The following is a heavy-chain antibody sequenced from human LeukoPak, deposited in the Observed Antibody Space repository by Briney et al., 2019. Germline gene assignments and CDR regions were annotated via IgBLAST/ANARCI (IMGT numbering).Heavy chain of an antibody. Sequence: ASVKVSCKASGYTFTSYGISWVRQAPGQGLEWMGWISAYNGNTNYAQELQGRVTMTTDTSTSTAYMELRSLRSDDTAVYYCARDVLGCYYDSSGYCYFDYWGQGTLVTVSS. CDR2: ISAYNGNT. CDR3: ARDVLGCYYDSSGYCYFDY. J-gene: IGHJ4*02. D-gene: IGHD3-22*01. CDR1: GYTFTSYG. V-gene: IGHV1-18*01.